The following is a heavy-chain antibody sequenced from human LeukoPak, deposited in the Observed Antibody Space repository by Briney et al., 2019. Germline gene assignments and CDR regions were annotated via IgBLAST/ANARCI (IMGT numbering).Heavy chain of an antibody. V-gene: IGHV3-7*01. CDR3: AREHKDFWSGYPYYYGMAV. CDR2: IKQDGSEK. CDR1: GFTFSSYW. J-gene: IGHJ6*02. D-gene: IGHD3-3*01. Sequence: GGSLRLSCAASGFTFSSYWMSWVRQAPGKGLEWVANIKQDGSEKYYVDSVKGRFTISRDNAKNSLYLQMNSLRAEDTAVYYCAREHKDFWSGYPYYYGMAVWGQGTTVTVSS.